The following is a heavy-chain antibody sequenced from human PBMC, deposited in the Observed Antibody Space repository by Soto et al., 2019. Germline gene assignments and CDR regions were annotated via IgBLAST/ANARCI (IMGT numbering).Heavy chain of an antibody. V-gene: IGHV1-69*13. CDR1: GGTFSSYA. J-gene: IGHJ6*02. D-gene: IGHD3-16*01. CDR2: IIPIFGTA. CDR3: ARWVRDYVWGRYYYGLDV. Sequence: SVKVSCKASGGTFSSYAISWVRQAPGQGLEWMGGIIPIFGTANYAQKFQGRVTITADESTSTAYMELSSLRSEDTAVYYCARWVRDYVWGRYYYGLDVWGQGTTVTLS.